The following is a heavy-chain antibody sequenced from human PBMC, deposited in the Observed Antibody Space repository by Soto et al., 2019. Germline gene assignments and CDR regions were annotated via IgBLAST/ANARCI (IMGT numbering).Heavy chain of an antibody. V-gene: IGHV4-39*01. Sequence: ETLSLTCTVSGGSISSSHYYWGWIRQPPGKGLEWIASMYYSGSTYYNPSLKSRVTISVDTSENQFSLKLSSVTAADTSVYYCARSEMATTFDSWGQGTLVTVSS. J-gene: IGHJ4*02. CDR1: GGSISSSHYY. CDR2: MYYSGST. CDR3: ARSEMATTFDS. D-gene: IGHD5-12*01.